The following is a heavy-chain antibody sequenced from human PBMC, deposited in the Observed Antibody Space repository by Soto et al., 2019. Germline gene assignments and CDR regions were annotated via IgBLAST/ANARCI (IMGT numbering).Heavy chain of an antibody. Sequence: GGSLRLSCAASGFTLSSYAMSWVRQAPGKGLEWVSAISGSGGSTYNADSVKGRFTITRDNSKNTLNLQMNSLRAEDTAVYYCAKEEAYDFWSGYPRPYYYYGMDVWGQGTTVTVSS. CDR3: AKEEAYDFWSGYPRPYYYYGMDV. CDR2: ISGSGGST. D-gene: IGHD3-3*01. J-gene: IGHJ6*02. CDR1: GFTLSSYA. V-gene: IGHV3-23*01.